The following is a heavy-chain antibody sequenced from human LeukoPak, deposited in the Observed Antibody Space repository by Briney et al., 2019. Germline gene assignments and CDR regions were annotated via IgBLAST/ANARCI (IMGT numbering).Heavy chain of an antibody. CDR1: GGSFSGYY. CDR2: INHSGST. V-gene: IGHV4-34*01. J-gene: IGHJ5*02. CDR3: ARLRGYCSDGSCSGGWFDP. D-gene: IGHD2-15*01. Sequence: PSETLSLTCAVYGGSFSGYYWSWIRQPPGKGLEWIGEINHSGSTNYNPSLKSRVTISVDTSKNQFSLKLSSVTAADTAVYYCARLRGYCSDGSCSGGWFDPWGQGTLVTVSS.